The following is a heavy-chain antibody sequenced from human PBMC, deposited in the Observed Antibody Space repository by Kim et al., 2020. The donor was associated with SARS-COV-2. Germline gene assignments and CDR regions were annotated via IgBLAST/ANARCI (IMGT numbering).Heavy chain of an antibody. Sequence: SETLSLTCTVSGDSISTYYWSWIRQPPGKGLEWIGYIYYSGSTNYNPSLKSRVTISVDTSKNQFSLNLSSVTAADTAVYYCARPRSTSCPGCAFDIWGQGTMVTVSS. CDR3: ARPRSTSCPGCAFDI. CDR2: IYYSGST. CDR1: GDSISTYY. D-gene: IGHD2-2*01. V-gene: IGHV4-59*08. J-gene: IGHJ3*02.